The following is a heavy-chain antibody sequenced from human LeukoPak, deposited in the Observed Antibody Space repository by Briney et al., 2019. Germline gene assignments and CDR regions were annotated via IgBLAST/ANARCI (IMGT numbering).Heavy chain of an antibody. CDR3: ARVDDILTVESYGMDV. V-gene: IGHV3-66*01. CDR1: GFTVSSNY. D-gene: IGHD3-9*01. Sequence: PGGSLRLSCAASGFTVSSNYMSWVRQAPGKGLEWVSVIYSGGSTYYADSVKGRFTISRDNSKNTLYLQMNSLRAEDTAVYYCARVDDILTVESYGMDVWGQGTTVTVSS. CDR2: IYSGGST. J-gene: IGHJ6*02.